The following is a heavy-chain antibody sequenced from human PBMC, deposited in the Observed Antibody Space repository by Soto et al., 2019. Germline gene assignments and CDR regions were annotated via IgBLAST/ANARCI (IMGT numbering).Heavy chain of an antibody. CDR2: INAGNGNT. J-gene: IGHJ6*02. CDR1: GYTFTSYA. D-gene: IGHD3-10*01. Sequence: QVQLVQSGAEVKKPGASVKVSCKASGYTFTSYAMHWVRQTPGQRLEWMGWINAGNGNTKYSQKFQGRVTITRDTSASTAYMELSSLRSEDTAVYYCASSRITMVPYGMDVWGQGTTVTVSS. V-gene: IGHV1-3*01. CDR3: ASSRITMVPYGMDV.